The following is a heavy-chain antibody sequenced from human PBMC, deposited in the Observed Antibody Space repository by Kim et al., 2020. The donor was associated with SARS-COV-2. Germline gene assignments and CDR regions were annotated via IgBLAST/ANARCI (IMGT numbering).Heavy chain of an antibody. Sequence: GESLKISCQGSGYSFTIYWISWVRQMPGKGLEWMGMIDPSDSYTNYSPSFQGHVTISADKSISTAYLQWSSLKASDSAMYYCVRHVGHSSDLDWGQGTLV. CDR1: GYSFTIYW. CDR2: IDPSDSYT. D-gene: IGHD6-19*01. J-gene: IGHJ4*02. V-gene: IGHV5-10-1*01. CDR3: VRHVGHSSDLD.